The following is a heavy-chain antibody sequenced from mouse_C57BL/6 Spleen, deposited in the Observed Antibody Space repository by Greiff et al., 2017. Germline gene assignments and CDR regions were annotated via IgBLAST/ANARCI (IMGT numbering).Heavy chain of an antibody. CDR2: INPSTGGT. CDR3: ARGDYGSRRGYYFDY. J-gene: IGHJ2*01. CDR1: GYSFTGYY. D-gene: IGHD1-1*01. Sequence: VQLKESGPELVKPGASVKISCKASGYSFTGYYMNWVKQSPEKSLEWIGEINPSTGGTTYNQKFKAKATLTVDKSSSTAYMQLKSLTSEDSAVYYCARGDYGSRRGYYFDYWGQGTTLTVSS. V-gene: IGHV1-42*01.